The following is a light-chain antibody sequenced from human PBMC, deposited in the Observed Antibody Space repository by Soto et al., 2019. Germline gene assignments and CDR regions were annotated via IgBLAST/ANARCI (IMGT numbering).Light chain of an antibody. J-gene: IGLJ6*01. V-gene: IGLV2-14*01. CDR3: ALFSSGTILI. CDR2: EVN. Sequence: QSALTQPASVSCSPGQSVTISCTGPRSDIGDSNFISGYEHSPGTAPRLLIYEVNNRPSGVSRRFSVSKAGNTASLTISGLLELDEAYYFCALFSSGTILIFGSRTKVTVL. CDR1: RSDIGDSNF.